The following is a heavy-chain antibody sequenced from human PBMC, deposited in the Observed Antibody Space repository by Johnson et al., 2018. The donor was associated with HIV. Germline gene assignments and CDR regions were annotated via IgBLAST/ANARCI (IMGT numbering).Heavy chain of an antibody. CDR1: GFTFTNAW. D-gene: IGHD6-19*01. J-gene: IGHJ3*02. CDR2: IKSKTDGVTT. CDR3: TTSDLWLGAFDI. V-gene: IGHV3-15*01. Sequence: VQLVESGGGLLKPGGSLRLSCAASGFTFTNAWMSWVRRASGKGLEWVGRIKSKTDGVTTDYAAPVKGRFTISRDDSKNTLYLQMNSLKTEDTAGYYCTTSDLWLGAFDIWGQGTMVTVSS.